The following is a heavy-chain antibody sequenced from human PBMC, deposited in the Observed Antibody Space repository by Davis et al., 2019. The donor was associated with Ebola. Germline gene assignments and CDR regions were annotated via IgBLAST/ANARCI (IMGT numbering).Heavy chain of an antibody. CDR1: GFTFGDYA. CDR3: TRAGNWNYRPYFDY. Sequence: PGGSLRLSCTASGFTFGDYAMSWFRQAPGKGLEWVGFIRSKAYGGTTEYAASVKGRFTISRHDSKSIAYLQMNSLKTEDTAVYYCTRAGNWNYRPYFDYWGQGTLVTVSS. CDR2: IRSKAYGGTT. D-gene: IGHD1-7*01. V-gene: IGHV3-49*03. J-gene: IGHJ4*02.